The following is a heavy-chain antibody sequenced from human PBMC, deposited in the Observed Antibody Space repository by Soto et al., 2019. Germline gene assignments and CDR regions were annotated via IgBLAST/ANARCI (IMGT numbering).Heavy chain of an antibody. V-gene: IGHV4-59*01. J-gene: IGHJ4*02. Sequence: QVQLQESGPGLVKPSETLSLTCTVSGVSITPYYWTWIRHPPGKGLEWIGYVYHTGNTYYNPSLKSRVTISLETSKNQVSLRLKSVTAADTAVYYCAREQYNWNLWGQGTLVTVSS. CDR1: GVSITPYY. CDR2: VYHTGNT. CDR3: AREQYNWNL. D-gene: IGHD1-20*01.